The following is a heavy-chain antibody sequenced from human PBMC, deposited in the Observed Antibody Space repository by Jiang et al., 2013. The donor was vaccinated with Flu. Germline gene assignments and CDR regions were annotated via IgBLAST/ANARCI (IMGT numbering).Heavy chain of an antibody. J-gene: IGHJ6*02. V-gene: IGHV1-8*01. CDR3: ARVEPQWGVFGAAISDYYYGMDV. D-gene: IGHD3-3*01. CDR2: MSPYSGNT. Sequence: SVKVSCKASGYTFTHYDVSWVRQATGQGLEWMGWMSPYSGNTGFARKLLGRVTMTRDTSITTAYMELSSLRSEDTAVYYCARVEPQWGVFGAAISDYYYGMDVWGQGTTVTVPS. CDR1: GYTFTHYD.